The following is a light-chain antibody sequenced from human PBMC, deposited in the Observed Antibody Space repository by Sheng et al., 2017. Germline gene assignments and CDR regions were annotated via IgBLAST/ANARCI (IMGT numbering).Light chain of an antibody. CDR1: QSVNSK. CDR2: GAS. Sequence: EVIMTQSPVTLSVSPGGGATLSCRASQSVNSKLAWYQQKPGQTPRLLIYGASTRATGIPARFSGSGSGTEFTLSISSLQPEDFATYYCQQFNGSQLTFGGGTKMEIK. J-gene: IGKJ4*01. V-gene: IGKV3-15*01. CDR3: QQFNGSQLT.